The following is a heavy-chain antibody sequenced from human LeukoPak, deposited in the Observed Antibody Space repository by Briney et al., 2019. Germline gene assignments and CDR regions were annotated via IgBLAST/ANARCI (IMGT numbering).Heavy chain of an antibody. D-gene: IGHD5-18*01. J-gene: IGHJ4*02. CDR1: GGSISSGGYS. CDR3: ARVYSYGFKHYFDY. Sequence: SQTLSLTRAVSGGSISSGGYSWSWIRQPPGKGLEWIGYIYHSGSTYYNPSLKSRVTISVDRSKNQFSLKLSSVTAADTAVYYCARVYSYGFKHYFDYWGQGTLVTVSS. CDR2: IYHSGST. V-gene: IGHV4-30-2*01.